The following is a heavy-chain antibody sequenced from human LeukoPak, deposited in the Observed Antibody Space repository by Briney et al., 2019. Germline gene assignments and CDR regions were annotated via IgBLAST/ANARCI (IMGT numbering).Heavy chain of an antibody. J-gene: IGHJ4*02. CDR2: ITSSSDST. D-gene: IGHD4-17*01. CDR3: ARVIGSYGDSAY. Sequence: GGSLRLSCVASGFSFSKFSMNWVRQAPGKGLEWISYITSSSDSTYYADSVKGRFTISRDNAKNSLYLQMDSLRAEDTAVYYCARVIGSYGDSAYWGQGTLVTVSS. CDR1: GFSFSKFS. V-gene: IGHV3-48*04.